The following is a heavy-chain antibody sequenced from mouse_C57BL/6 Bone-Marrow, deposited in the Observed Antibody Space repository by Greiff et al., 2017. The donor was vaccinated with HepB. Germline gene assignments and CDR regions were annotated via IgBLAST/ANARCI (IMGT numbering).Heavy chain of an antibody. CDR1: GFTFSSYA. CDR3: AREGDYSNYVPLYYFDY. CDR2: ISDGGSYT. D-gene: IGHD2-5*01. V-gene: IGHV5-4*01. Sequence: EVQGVESGGGLVKPGGSLKLSCAASGFTFSSYAMSWVRQTPEKRLEWVATISDGGSYTYYPDNVKGRFTISRDNAKNNLYLQMSHLKSEDTAMYYCAREGDYSNYVPLYYFDYWGQGTTLTVSS. J-gene: IGHJ2*01.